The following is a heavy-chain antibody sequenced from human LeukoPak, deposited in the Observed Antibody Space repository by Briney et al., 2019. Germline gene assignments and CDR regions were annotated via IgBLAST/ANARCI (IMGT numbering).Heavy chain of an antibody. Sequence: GGSLRLSCAVSGFTFSNYWMHWVRQAPGQGLVWVSRINNDGSDTTYADSVKGRFTISRDNARKTLYLQINSLRAEDRAVYYCAREDRFGYNYAYGVDVWGQGTTVSVSS. V-gene: IGHV3-74*01. D-gene: IGHD5-18*01. CDR1: GFTFSNYW. CDR3: AREDRFGYNYAYGVDV. J-gene: IGHJ6*02. CDR2: INNDGSDT.